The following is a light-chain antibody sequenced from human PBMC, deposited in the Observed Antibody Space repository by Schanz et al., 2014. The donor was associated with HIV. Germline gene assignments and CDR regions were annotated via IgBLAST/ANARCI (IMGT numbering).Light chain of an antibody. Sequence: QSALTQPASVSGSPGQSITISCTGTSSDVGVYNYVSWYQQHPGKAPKLMIYDVNNRPSGVSNRFSGSKSGNTASLTISGLQAEDEADYYCNSYTSSSVVFGGGTKLTVL. J-gene: IGLJ2*01. V-gene: IGLV2-14*03. CDR3: NSYTSSSVV. CDR1: SSDVGVYNY. CDR2: DVN.